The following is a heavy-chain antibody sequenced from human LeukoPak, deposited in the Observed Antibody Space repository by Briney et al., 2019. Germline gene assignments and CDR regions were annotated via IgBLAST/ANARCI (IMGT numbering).Heavy chain of an antibody. CDR2: ISGSGGSR. D-gene: IGHD1-26*01. CDR1: GFTFSTYG. CDR3: AKLREWERPDLFDY. V-gene: IGHV3-23*01. J-gene: IGHJ4*02. Sequence: GGSLSLSCAASGFTFSTYGMSWVRQAPGKGLEWVSGISGSGGSRFYTDSVKGRFTISRENSKNTLYLQMNSLRAEDTPVYYFAKLREWERPDLFDYWGQGTLVTVPS.